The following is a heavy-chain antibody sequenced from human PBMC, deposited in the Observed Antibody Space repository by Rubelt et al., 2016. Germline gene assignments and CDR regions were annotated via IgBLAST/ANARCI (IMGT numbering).Heavy chain of an antibody. CDR1: GGSFSGYY. CDR2: INHSGST. Sequence: QVQLQQWGAGLLKPSETLSLTCAVYGGSFSGYYWSWIRQPPGKGLEWIGEINHSGSTNYNPSLKSGVTISVDTSRNQFSLKLSSVTAADTAVYYCARGTGTSWFDSWGQGTLVTVSS. J-gene: IGHJ5*01. CDR3: ARGTGTSWFDS. V-gene: IGHV4-34*01. D-gene: IGHD2-2*01.